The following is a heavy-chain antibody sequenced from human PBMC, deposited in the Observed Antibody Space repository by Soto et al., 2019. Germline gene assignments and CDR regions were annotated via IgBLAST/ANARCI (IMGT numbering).Heavy chain of an antibody. J-gene: IGHJ6*02. CDR1: GGSISSGGYY. CDR3: ARLLWFGELSGYYGMDV. D-gene: IGHD3-10*01. V-gene: IGHV4-31*03. Sequence: TSETLSLTCTVSGGSISSGGYYWSWIRQHPGKGLEWIGYIYYSGSTYYNPSLKSRVTISVDTSKNQFSLKLSSVTAADTAVYYCARLLWFGELSGYYGMDVWGQGTTVNVSS. CDR2: IYYSGST.